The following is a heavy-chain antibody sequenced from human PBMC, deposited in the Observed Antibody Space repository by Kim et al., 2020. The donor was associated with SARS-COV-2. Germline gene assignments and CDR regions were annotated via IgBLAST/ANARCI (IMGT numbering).Heavy chain of an antibody. Sequence: GGSLRLSCAASGFTFSSYAMHWVRQAPGKGLEWVAVISYDGSNKYYADSVKGRFTISRDNSKNTLYLQMNSLRAEDTAVYYCARVKPEEGLSYVQLGAFDIWGQGTMVTVSS. CDR3: ARVKPEEGLSYVQLGAFDI. D-gene: IGHD1-1*01. CDR1: GFTFSSYA. V-gene: IGHV3-30-3*01. J-gene: IGHJ3*02. CDR2: ISYDGSNK.